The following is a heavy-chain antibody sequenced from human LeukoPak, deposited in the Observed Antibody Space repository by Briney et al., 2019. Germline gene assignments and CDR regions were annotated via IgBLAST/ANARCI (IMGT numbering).Heavy chain of an antibody. J-gene: IGHJ4*02. Sequence: PGGSLRLSCAASGFTFSGYWMHWVRQAPGMGLVWVSRINSDGSITNYADSVKGRFTISRDNVRNTLYLQMNSLRAEDTAVYYCARGKGGEYYFDYWGQGTLVTVSS. CDR3: ARGKGGEYYFDY. D-gene: IGHD3-16*01. V-gene: IGHV3-74*01. CDR1: GFTFSGYW. CDR2: INSDGSIT.